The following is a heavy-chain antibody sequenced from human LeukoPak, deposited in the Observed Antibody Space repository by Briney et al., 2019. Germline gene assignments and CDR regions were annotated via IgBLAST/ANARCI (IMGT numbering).Heavy chain of an antibody. CDR3: AKTGNPATRDY. CDR1: GFTFSSYA. D-gene: IGHD1-1*01. J-gene: IGHJ4*02. CDR2: IYSGGFT. V-gene: IGHV3-23*03. Sequence: GGSLRLSCAASGFTFSSYAMSWVRQAPGKGLEWVSVIYSGGFTYYADSVKGRFTISRDNSKNTLYLQMNSLRAEDTAVYYCAKTGNPATRDYWGQGTLVTVSS.